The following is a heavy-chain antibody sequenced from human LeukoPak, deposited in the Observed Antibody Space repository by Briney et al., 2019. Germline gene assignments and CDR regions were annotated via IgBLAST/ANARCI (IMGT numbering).Heavy chain of an antibody. CDR2: IIPIFGTA. D-gene: IGHD2-15*01. CDR3: ARDLGPGYCSGGSCAAYGY. V-gene: IGHV1-69*06. CDR1: GGTFSSYA. J-gene: IGHJ4*02. Sequence: ASVKVSCKASGGTFSSYAISWVRQAPGQGLEWMGGIIPIFGTANYAQKFQGRVTITADKSTSTAYMELSSLRSEVTAVYYCARDLGPGYCSGGSCAAYGYWGQGTLVTVSS.